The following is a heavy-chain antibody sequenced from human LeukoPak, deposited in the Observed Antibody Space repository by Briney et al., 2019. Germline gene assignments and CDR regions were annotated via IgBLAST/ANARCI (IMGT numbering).Heavy chain of an antibody. Sequence: GRSLTLSCAASGFTLSSYAMSWVRQPPPKGLEWDSGISTSGGSTPYADPSKDRFTIPRDNPRNPISMQMTSLTDDDTAVHSCAITPRHSDGRGYWVQWGQGTLVTVSS. CDR3: AITPRHSDGRGYWVQ. CDR1: GFTLSSYA. CDR2: ISTSGGST. D-gene: IGHD3-22*01. V-gene: IGHV3-23*01. J-gene: IGHJ4*02.